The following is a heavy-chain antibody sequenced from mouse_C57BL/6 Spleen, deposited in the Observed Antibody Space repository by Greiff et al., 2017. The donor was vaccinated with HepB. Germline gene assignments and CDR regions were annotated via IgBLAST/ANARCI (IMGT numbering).Heavy chain of an antibody. V-gene: IGHV5-6*01. CDR1: GFTFSSYG. D-gene: IGHD1-1*01. CDR3: AGQPTVVRGAWFAY. CDR2: ISRGGSYT. Sequence: EVKLMESGGDLVKPGGSLKLSCAASGFTFSSYGMSWVRQTPDKRLEWVASISRGGSYTYYQDSLKGRFTISRDNAKNTPYLQLSSLKSEDTAMDYCAGQPTVVRGAWFAYWGQGTLVTVSA. J-gene: IGHJ3*01.